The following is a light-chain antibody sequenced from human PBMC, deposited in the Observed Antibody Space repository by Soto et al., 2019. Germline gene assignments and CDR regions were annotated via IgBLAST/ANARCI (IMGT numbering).Light chain of an antibody. CDR2: EVS. V-gene: IGLV2-8*01. CDR3: TSYVGSNIWV. Sequence: QSALTQPPSASGSPGQSVTISCTGTSSDVGAYKNVSWYQQYPGKAPKLMIYEVSKRPSGVPDRFSGSKSGNTASLTVSGLQAEDEADYYCTSYVGSNIWVFGGGTKLTVL. J-gene: IGLJ3*02. CDR1: SSDVGAYKN.